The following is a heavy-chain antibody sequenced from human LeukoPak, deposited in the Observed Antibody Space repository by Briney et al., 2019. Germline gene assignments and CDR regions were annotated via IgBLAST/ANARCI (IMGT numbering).Heavy chain of an antibody. CDR2: IYYSGST. CDR3: ARMALGPYYFDY. CDR1: GGPISSYY. Sequence: PSETLSLTCTVSGGPISSYYWSWIRQPPGKGLEWIGYIYYSGSTNYNPSLKSRVTISVDTSKNQFSLKLSSVTAADTAVYYCARMALGPYYFDYWGQGTLVTVSS. J-gene: IGHJ4*02. D-gene: IGHD7-27*01. V-gene: IGHV4-59*08.